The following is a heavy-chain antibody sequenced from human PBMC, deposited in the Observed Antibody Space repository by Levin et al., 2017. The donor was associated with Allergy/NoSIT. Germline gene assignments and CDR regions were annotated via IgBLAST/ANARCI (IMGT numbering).Heavy chain of an antibody. V-gene: IGHV3-21*01. CDR3: ASSRFDDIFGVVINYGMDV. D-gene: IGHD3-3*01. CDR2: ISSSSSYI. J-gene: IGHJ6*02. Sequence: GGSLRLSCAASGFTFSSYSMNWVRQAPGKGLEWVSSISSSSSYIYYADSVKGRFTISRDNAKNSLYLQMNSLRAEDTAVYYCASSRFDDIFGVVINYGMDVWGQGTTVTVSS. CDR1: GFTFSSYS.